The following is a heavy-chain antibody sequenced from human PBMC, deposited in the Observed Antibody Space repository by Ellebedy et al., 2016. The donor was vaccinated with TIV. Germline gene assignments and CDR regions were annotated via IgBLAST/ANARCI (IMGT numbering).Heavy chain of an antibody. J-gene: IGHJ6*02. CDR3: ASRGSAGITIFGVGDYYYGMDV. CDR1: GFTFSSYS. Sequence: GESLKISCAASGFTFSSYSMNWVRQAPGKGLEWVSSISSSSYIHYADSVKGRFNIPRDNAKNSLYLQMNSLRAEDTAVYYCASRGSAGITIFGVGDYYYGMDVWGQGTTVTVSS. V-gene: IGHV3-21*01. D-gene: IGHD3-3*01. CDR2: ISSSSYI.